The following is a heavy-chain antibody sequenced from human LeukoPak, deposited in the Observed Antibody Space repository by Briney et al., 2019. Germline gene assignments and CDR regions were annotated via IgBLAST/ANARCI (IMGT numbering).Heavy chain of an antibody. D-gene: IGHD3-22*01. Sequence: ASVKVSCKASGYTFTGYYMHWVRQAPGQGLEWMGWINPNSGGTNYAQKFQGRVTMTRDTSISTAYMELSRLRSDDTAVYYCARGAPYYYDSSDYYWARYWGQGTLVTVSS. CDR2: INPNSGGT. V-gene: IGHV1-2*02. J-gene: IGHJ4*02. CDR3: ARGAPYYYDSSDYYWARY. CDR1: GYTFTGYY.